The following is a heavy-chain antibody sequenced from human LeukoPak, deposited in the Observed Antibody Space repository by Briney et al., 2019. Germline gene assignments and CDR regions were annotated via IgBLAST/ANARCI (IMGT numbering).Heavy chain of an antibody. Sequence: SETLSLTCTVSGGSIRSDYWSWIRQPPGKGLEWIGYFYYSGSTNYKPSLKSRVNISVDTSKNQFSLKLSSVTAADTAVYYCARDNSVRDEAWWFNPWGQGTLVTVSS. CDR3: ARDNSVRDEAWWFNP. J-gene: IGHJ5*02. V-gene: IGHV4-59*01. D-gene: IGHD5-24*01. CDR2: FYYSGST. CDR1: GGSIRSDY.